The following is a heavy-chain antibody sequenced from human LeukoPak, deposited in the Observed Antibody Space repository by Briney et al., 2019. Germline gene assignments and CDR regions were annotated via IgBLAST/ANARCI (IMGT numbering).Heavy chain of an antibody. CDR2: IYWDDDK. V-gene: IGHV2-5*02. CDR3: AHLGYCSGGSCLVFDY. J-gene: IGHJ4*02. CDR1: GFSLSTSGVG. D-gene: IGHD2-15*01. Sequence: SGPTLVKPTQTLTLTCTFSGFSLSTSGVGVGWIRQPPGKALEWLALIYWDDDKRYSPSLKSWLTITKDTSKNQVVLTMTNMDPVDTATYYCAHLGYCSGGSCLVFDYWGQGTLVTVSS.